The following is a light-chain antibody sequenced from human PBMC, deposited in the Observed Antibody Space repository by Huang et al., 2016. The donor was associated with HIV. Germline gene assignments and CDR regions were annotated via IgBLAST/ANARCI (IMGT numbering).Light chain of an antibody. J-gene: IGKJ4*01. CDR1: HSVVNK. V-gene: IGKV3-15*01. CDR3: QHYNNWPLT. Sequence: EIVMTQSPAVLSMSQGERVTLTCRASHSVVNKLAWYQQKPGRAPRLVIYDTSTRSSGVPARFSGSGSGTNFSLTINSLQSEDLAVYYCQHYNNWPLTFGGGTRVEIK. CDR2: DTS.